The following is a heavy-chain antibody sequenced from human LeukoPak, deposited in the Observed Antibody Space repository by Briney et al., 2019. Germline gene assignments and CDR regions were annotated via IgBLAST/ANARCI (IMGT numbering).Heavy chain of an antibody. J-gene: IGHJ6*02. CDR1: GGSISSYY. CDR3: ARALHCSGGSCSYGTDV. D-gene: IGHD2-15*01. Sequence: SETLSLTCTVSGGSISSYYWSWIRQPAGKGLEWIGRIYTSGSTNYNPSLKSRVTMSVDTSKNQFSLKLSSVTAADTAVYYCARALHCSGGSCSYGTDVWGQGTTVTVSS. V-gene: IGHV4-4*07. CDR2: IYTSGST.